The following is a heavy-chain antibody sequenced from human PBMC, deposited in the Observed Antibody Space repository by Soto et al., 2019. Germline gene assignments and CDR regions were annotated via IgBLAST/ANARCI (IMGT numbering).Heavy chain of an antibody. CDR2: ISYSGST. D-gene: IGHD1-26*01. Sequence: QGQLQESGPGLVEPSQTLSLTCTVSGASVSSDGYYWSWFRQHPEKGLEWIGYISYSGSTYYNASLKSRVAISVDTSKNQFSLKLSSVTAADTAVYYCASPYRVRLDYLGQGTLFTVSS. V-gene: IGHV4-31*03. J-gene: IGHJ4*02. CDR3: ASPYRVRLDY. CDR1: GASVSSDGYY.